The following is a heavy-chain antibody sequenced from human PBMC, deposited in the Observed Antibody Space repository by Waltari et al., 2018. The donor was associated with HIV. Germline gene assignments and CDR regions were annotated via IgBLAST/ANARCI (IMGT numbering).Heavy chain of an antibody. V-gene: IGHV3-9*01. CDR3: TRLGGGRGLIQWYYYSGMDV. D-gene: IGHD3-16*01. CDR2: FSGSGVNK. CDR1: GFKFGDFG. J-gene: IGHJ6*02. Sequence: EEKLVESGGALAQPGRTLRLSCAASGFKFGDFGMHWVRQVAGKGWKWGAGFSGSGVNKAYADSGRGRFSISRDKARKFVYLEMNSLRDEDTAVYYCTRLGGGRGLIQWYYYSGMDVWGQGTTVTVSS.